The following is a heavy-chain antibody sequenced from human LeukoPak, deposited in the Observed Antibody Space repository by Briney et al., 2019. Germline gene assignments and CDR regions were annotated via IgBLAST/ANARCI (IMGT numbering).Heavy chain of an antibody. CDR1: GGSININNW. Sequence: PSETLSLTCAVSGGSININNWWSWVRQPPGKGLEWIGEISHSGSTNYNPSLESRVTMSVDKSKNQFSLNLSSVTAADTAVYYCARQATLSGYLFDCWGQGTLITVSS. CDR3: ARQATLSGYLFDC. D-gene: IGHD5-12*01. CDR2: ISHSGST. V-gene: IGHV4-4*02. J-gene: IGHJ4*02.